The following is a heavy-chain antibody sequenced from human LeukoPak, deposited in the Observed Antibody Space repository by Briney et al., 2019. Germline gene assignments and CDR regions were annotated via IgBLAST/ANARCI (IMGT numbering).Heavy chain of an antibody. CDR2: INPNGGFT. CDR1: GYTFSTHW. V-gene: IGHV1-46*01. D-gene: IGHD1-26*01. J-gene: IGHJ5*02. Sequence: ASVKVSCKTSGYTFSTHWMHWVRQAPGQGLEWMGIINPNGGFTSYAQKFQGRVTVTRDMSTSTVYMELSDLKSEDTAVYYCARDQSGEWDLLSGWWFDPWGQGTLVTVSS. CDR3: ARDQSGEWDLLSGWWFDP.